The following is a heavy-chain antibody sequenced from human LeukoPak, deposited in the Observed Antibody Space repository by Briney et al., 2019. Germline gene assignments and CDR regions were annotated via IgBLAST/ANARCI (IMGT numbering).Heavy chain of an antibody. V-gene: IGHV1-69*13. J-gene: IGHJ6*03. CDR2: IIPIFGTA. CDR1: GGTFSSYA. Sequence: GASVKVSCKASGGTFSSYAISWVRQAPGHGLEWMGGIIPIFGTANYAQKFQGRVTITADESTSTAYMELSSLRSEDTAVYYCARVTATVTPGYYYYMDVWGKGTTVTVSS. CDR3: ARVTATVTPGYYYYMDV. D-gene: IGHD4-11*01.